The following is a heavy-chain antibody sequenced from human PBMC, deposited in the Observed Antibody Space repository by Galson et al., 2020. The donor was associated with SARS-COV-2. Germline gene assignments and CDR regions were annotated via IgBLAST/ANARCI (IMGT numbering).Heavy chain of an antibody. CDR1: GFTFSSYW. CDR2: IKQDGSEK. Sequence: ESLKIPCAASGFTFSSYWMNWVRQAPGKGLEWVANIKQDGSEKYSVDSVKGRFTISRDNARNSLYLQMNSLRAEDTAMYYCARAVRQWLVPFDSWGQGTLVTVSS. CDR3: ARAVRQWLVPFDS. V-gene: IGHV3-7*01. J-gene: IGHJ4*02. D-gene: IGHD6-19*01.